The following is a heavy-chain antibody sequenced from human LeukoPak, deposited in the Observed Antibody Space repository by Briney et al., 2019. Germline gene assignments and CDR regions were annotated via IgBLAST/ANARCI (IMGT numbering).Heavy chain of an antibody. Sequence: ASVKVSCKTSGYTFTAYYMHWVRQAPGQGLEWMGWISAYNGNTNYAQKLQGRVTMTTDTSTSTAYMELRSLRSDDTAVYYCARDRRIAAAGPVLAFDIWGQGTMVTVSS. J-gene: IGHJ3*02. CDR2: ISAYNGNT. V-gene: IGHV1-18*04. CDR3: ARDRRIAAAGPVLAFDI. D-gene: IGHD6-13*01. CDR1: GYTFTAYY.